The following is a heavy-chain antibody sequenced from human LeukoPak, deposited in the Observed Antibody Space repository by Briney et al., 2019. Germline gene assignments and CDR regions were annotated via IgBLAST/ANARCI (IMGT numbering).Heavy chain of an antibody. D-gene: IGHD1-26*01. CDR1: GGSNSSYY. CDR2: IYYSGST. CDR3: ARDIGATHYYYYGMDV. Sequence: SETLSLTCTVSGGSNSSYYWSWIRQPPGKGLEWIGYIYYSGSTNYNPSLKSRVTISVDTSKNQFSLKLSSVTAADTAVYYCARDIGATHYYYYGMDVWGQGTTVTVSS. J-gene: IGHJ6*02. V-gene: IGHV4-59*01.